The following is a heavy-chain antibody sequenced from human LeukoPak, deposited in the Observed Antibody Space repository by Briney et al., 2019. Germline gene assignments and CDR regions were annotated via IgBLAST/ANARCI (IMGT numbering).Heavy chain of an antibody. J-gene: IGHJ5*02. CDR1: GGSFSGYY. D-gene: IGHD2-2*01. V-gene: IGHV4-59*01. CDR2: IYYSGST. Sequence: PSETLSLTCTVSGGSFSGYYWSWIRQPPGKGLEWIGYIYYSGSTNYNPSLKSRVTISVDTSKNQFSLKLSSVTAADTAVYYCAREHCSSTSCYPGFNWFDPWGQGTLVTVSS. CDR3: AREHCSSTSCYPGFNWFDP.